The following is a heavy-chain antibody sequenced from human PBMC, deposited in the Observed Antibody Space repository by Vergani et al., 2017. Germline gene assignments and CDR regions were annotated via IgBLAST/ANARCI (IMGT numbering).Heavy chain of an antibody. V-gene: IGHV3-30-3*01. CDR2: ISYDGSNK. Sequence: QVQLVESGGGVVQPGRSLRLSCAASGFTFSSYAIHWVRQAPGKGLEWVAVISYDGSNKYYADSAKGRFTITRDNCKNTLYLQMNSLRAEDTAGYYCAGDPIVYCSGGGCEGDAFDIWGQGTMVTVSS. J-gene: IGHJ3*02. CDR1: GFTFSSYA. D-gene: IGHD2-15*01. CDR3: AGDPIVYCSGGGCEGDAFDI.